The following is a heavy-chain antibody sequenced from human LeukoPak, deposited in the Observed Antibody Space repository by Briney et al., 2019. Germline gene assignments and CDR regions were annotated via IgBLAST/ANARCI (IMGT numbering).Heavy chain of an antibody. Sequence: ASVKVSCKASGYTFSSYGISWVRQAPGQGLEWMGWISAYNGNTNYAQKFQGRVTKTTDTSTSTAYMELRSLRSDDTAVYYCARDYYDSSGYYRGGDYFDYWGQGTLVTVSS. CDR3: ARDYYDSSGYYRGGDYFDY. J-gene: IGHJ4*02. D-gene: IGHD3-22*01. CDR1: GYTFSSYG. CDR2: ISAYNGNT. V-gene: IGHV1-18*01.